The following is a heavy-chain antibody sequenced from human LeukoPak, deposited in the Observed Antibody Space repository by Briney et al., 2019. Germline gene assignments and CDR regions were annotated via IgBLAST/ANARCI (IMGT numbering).Heavy chain of an antibody. Sequence: ASVKVSCKASGYSFTSCYMHWVRQAPGQGLEWMGIINPSGGSTSYAQKLQGRVTMTRDTSTSTVYMELSSLRSEDTAVYYCARDPVPYSGSYYFDYWGQGTLVTVSS. CDR2: INPSGGST. J-gene: IGHJ4*02. D-gene: IGHD1-26*01. V-gene: IGHV1-46*04. CDR3: ARDPVPYSGSYYFDY. CDR1: GYSFTSCY.